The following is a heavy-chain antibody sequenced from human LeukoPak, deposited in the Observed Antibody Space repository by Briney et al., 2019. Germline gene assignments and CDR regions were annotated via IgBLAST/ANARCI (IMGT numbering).Heavy chain of an antibody. J-gene: IGHJ3*02. D-gene: IGHD3-9*01. CDR1: GGSISSSSYY. Sequence: SETLSLTCTVSGGSISSSSYYWGWIRQPPGKGLEWIGSIYYSGSTYYNPSLKSRVTISVDTSKNQFSLKLSSVTAADTAVYYCARDSSGDILTGSFGAFDIWGQGTMVTVSS. CDR2: IYYSGST. V-gene: IGHV4-39*07. CDR3: ARDSSGDILTGSFGAFDI.